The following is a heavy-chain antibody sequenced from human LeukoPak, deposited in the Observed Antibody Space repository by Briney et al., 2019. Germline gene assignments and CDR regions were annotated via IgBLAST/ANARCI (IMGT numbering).Heavy chain of an antibody. CDR2: ISWNSGSI. CDR1: GFTFDDYS. Sequence: GGSLRLSCAASGFTFDDYSMHWVRQAPGKGLEWVSGISWNSGSIGYADSVKGRFNISRDNAKNSLYLQMNSLRAEDTALYYCAKDRNDYGSGSYYDYWGQGTLVTVSS. V-gene: IGHV3-9*01. D-gene: IGHD3-10*01. J-gene: IGHJ4*02. CDR3: AKDRNDYGSGSYYDY.